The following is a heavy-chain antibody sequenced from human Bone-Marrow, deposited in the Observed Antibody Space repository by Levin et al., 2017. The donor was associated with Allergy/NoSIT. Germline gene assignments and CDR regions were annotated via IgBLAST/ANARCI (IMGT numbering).Heavy chain of an antibody. J-gene: IGHJ2*01. D-gene: IGHD4-17*01. Sequence: QSGGSLRLSCSASGFNFSSYWMHWVRQAPGKGLVWVSRINRDGSITSYADSVKGRFTISRDNAKNTLYLHMNSLRAEDTSVYYCARDRVTTNWYFDLWSRGTLVTVSS. CDR2: INRDGSIT. CDR1: GFNFSSYW. CDR3: ARDRVTTNWYFDL. V-gene: IGHV3-74*01.